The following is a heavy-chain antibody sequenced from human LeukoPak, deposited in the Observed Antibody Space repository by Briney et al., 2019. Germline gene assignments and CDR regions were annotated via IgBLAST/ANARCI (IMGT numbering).Heavy chain of an antibody. Sequence: GVSLRLSCAASGFTFTNSAVKWLPQAPGKELVGVSAFSGRDDDTFYTDSVKGRFTISRDNAKNSLYLQMNSLRAEDTAVSYCARVRYCSGGSCPTLFDYWGQGTLVTVSS. CDR1: GFTFTNSA. CDR2: FSGRDDDT. D-gene: IGHD2-15*01. CDR3: ARVRYCSGGSCPTLFDY. V-gene: IGHV3-23*01. J-gene: IGHJ4*02.